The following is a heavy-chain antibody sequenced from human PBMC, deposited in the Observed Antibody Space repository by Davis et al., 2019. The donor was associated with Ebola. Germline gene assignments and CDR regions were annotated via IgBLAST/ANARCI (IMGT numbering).Heavy chain of an antibody. CDR1: GGRLPSGG. CDR2: TYYSCSKWYN. Sequence: HLQTPSHPRAISGGRLPSGGWTRISPSTSRRLAWLGRTYYSCSKWYNDYAVSVKSRITINPDTSKNQFSLQLKSVPPEDTALYYCARRWLRSGLDVWGKCAAVIVSS. CDR3: ARRWLRSGLDV. V-gene: IGHV6-1*01. D-gene: IGHD5-12*01. J-gene: IGHJ6*04.